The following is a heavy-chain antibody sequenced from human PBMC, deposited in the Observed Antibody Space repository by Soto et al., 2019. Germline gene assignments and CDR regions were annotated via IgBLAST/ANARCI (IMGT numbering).Heavy chain of an antibody. Sequence: ASVKVSCKACGCTFTSYDINWVRQATGQGLEWMGWMKPNSGNTGYAQKFQGRLTMTRNTSISTAYLELSSLRSEDTAVYYCARAAVAAPNPGYFLHWGQGTPVTVSS. CDR1: GCTFTSYD. CDR2: MKPNSGNT. J-gene: IGHJ1*01. CDR3: ARAAVAAPNPGYFLH. D-gene: IGHD6-19*01. V-gene: IGHV1-8*01.